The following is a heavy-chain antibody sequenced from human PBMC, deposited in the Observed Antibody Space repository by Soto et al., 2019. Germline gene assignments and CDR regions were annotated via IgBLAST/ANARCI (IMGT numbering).Heavy chain of an antibody. J-gene: IGHJ4*02. CDR2: ISYDGSSK. D-gene: IGHD2-8*01. V-gene: IGHV3-30*18. CDR3: GKDSYTNYGYFDY. Sequence: AGGSLRLSCAASGFTFSSYGMHWVRQAPGKGLEWVAVISYDGSSKYYADSVKGRFTISRDNSKNTLYLQMNSLRAEDTAEYFCGKDSYTNYGYFDYWGQGTLVTVSS. CDR1: GFTFSSYG.